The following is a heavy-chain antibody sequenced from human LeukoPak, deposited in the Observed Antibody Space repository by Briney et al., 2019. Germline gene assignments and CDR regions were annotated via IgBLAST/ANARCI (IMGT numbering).Heavy chain of an antibody. CDR2: IYYSGST. D-gene: IGHD4-17*01. CDR3: ARAYGEIDY. V-gene: IGHV4-59*08. Sequence: PSETLSLTCTVSGGSISGYYWSWIRQPPGKGLEWIGYIYYSGSTNYNPSLKSRVTISVDTSKNQFSLKLSSVTAADTAVYYCARAYGEIDYWGQGTLVTVSS. CDR1: GGSISGYY. J-gene: IGHJ4*02.